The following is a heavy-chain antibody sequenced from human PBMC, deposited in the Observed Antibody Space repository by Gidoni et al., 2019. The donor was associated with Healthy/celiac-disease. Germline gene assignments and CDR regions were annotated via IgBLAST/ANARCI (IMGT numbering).Heavy chain of an antibody. V-gene: IGHV4-39*01. D-gene: IGHD3-3*01. J-gene: IGHJ5*02. CDR3: ARRYYDFWSGYSNWFDP. CDR1: GGSISSSSYY. Sequence: QLQLQESGPGLVKPSETLSLTCTVSGGSISSSSYYWGWIRQPPGKGLAWIGSIYYSGSTYYNPSLKSRVTISVDTSKNQFSLKLSSVTAADTAVYYCARRYYDFWSGYSNWFDPWGQGTLVTVSS. CDR2: IYYSGST.